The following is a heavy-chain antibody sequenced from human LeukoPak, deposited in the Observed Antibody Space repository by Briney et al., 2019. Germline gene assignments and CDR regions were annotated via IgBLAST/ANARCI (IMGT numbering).Heavy chain of an antibody. CDR1: GYTFTGYY. CDR3: ARDRFPFGGARVFDC. CDR2: INPNSGGT. V-gene: IGHV1-2*02. J-gene: IGHJ4*02. Sequence: ASVKVSCKASGYTFTGYYMHWVRQAPGQGLEWMGWINPNSGGTNYAQKFQGRVTMTRDTSISTAYMELSRLRSDDTAVYYCARDRFPFGGARVFDCWGQGTLVTVSS. D-gene: IGHD3-16*01.